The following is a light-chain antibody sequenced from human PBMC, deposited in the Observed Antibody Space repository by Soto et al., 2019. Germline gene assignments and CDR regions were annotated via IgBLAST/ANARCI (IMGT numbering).Light chain of an antibody. V-gene: IGKV3-20*01. CDR3: QQYGSYPVT. CDR2: GAS. Sequence: EIVLTQSPGTLSLSPGERATLSCRSSQSVSSSYLAWYQQKAGQSPRLLIYGASSRATGIPDRFSGSGSGTEFTLTISSLQSEDFAVYYCQQYGSYPVTFGQGNKVDIK. J-gene: IGKJ1*01. CDR1: QSVSSSY.